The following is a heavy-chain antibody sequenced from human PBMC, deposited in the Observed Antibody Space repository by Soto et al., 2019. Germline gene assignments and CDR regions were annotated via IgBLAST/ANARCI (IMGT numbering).Heavy chain of an antibody. V-gene: IGHV1-2*02. CDR3: ARGSTTVTPLGDY. Sequence: QVQLVQSGAEVKKPGASVQVSCKASGYTFTAYYIHWVRQAPGEGLEWMAWINIYTGDACLAPEFQGRVIVTRDTSINTVYMDLSGLRSDDTALDCCARGSTTVTPLGDYLGQGTLVSVSS. CDR1: GYTFTAYY. D-gene: IGHD4-17*01. CDR2: INIYTGDA. J-gene: IGHJ4*02.